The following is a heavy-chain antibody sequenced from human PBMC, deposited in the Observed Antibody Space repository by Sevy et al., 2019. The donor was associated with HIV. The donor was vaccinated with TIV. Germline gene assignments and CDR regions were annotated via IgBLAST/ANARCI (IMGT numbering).Heavy chain of an antibody. Sequence: GGSLRLSCATSGFTSTPYAVAWVRQAPGKGLEWVAAISGSGAITYCADSRKARLIISRDRTNNTVYLQMKRLRAEDTALYYCAKDRYYFDSSGYYYHHDAFDVWGRGTMVTVSS. V-gene: IGHV3-23*01. D-gene: IGHD3-22*01. J-gene: IGHJ3*01. CDR3: AKDRYYFDSSGYYYHHDAFDV. CDR1: GFTSTPYA. CDR2: ISGSGAIT.